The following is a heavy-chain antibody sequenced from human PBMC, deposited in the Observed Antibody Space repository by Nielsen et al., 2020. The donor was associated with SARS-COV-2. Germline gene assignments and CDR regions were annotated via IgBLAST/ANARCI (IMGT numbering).Heavy chain of an antibody. Sequence: SETLSLTCAVYGGSFSGYYWSWIRQPPGKGLEWIGEINHSGSTNYNPSLKSRVTISVDTSKNQFSLKLSSVTAADTAVYYCAREVYGGNSLWGSYYYYMDVWGKGTTVTVSS. J-gene: IGHJ6*03. V-gene: IGHV4-34*01. CDR3: AREVYGGNSLWGSYYYYMDV. D-gene: IGHD4-23*01. CDR2: INHSGST. CDR1: GGSFSGYY.